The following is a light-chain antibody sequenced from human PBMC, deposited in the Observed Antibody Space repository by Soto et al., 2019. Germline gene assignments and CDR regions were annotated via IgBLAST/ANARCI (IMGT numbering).Light chain of an antibody. J-gene: IGLJ2*01. Sequence: SYALTQPPSVSVSPGQRASITCSGDQLGDKYASWYQQKPGQSPVLVIYQDNKRPSGIPERFSGSNSGNTATLIISGTQAMDEADYYCQAWDNSHVVFGGGTKLTVL. V-gene: IGLV3-1*01. CDR3: QAWDNSHVV. CDR2: QDN. CDR1: QLGDKY.